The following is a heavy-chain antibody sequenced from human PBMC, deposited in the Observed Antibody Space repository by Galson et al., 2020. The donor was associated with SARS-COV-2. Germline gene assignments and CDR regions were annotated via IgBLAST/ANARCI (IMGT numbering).Heavy chain of an antibody. J-gene: IGHJ3*02. Sequence: LSLTCTVSGGSISSYYWSWIRQPPGKGLEWIGYIYYSGSTNYNPSLKSRVTISVDTSKNQFSLKLSSVTAADTAVYYCARHGYSSAFDIWGQGTMVTVSS. CDR2: IYYSGST. D-gene: IGHD6-13*01. CDR1: GGSISSYY. CDR3: ARHGYSSAFDI. V-gene: IGHV4-59*08.